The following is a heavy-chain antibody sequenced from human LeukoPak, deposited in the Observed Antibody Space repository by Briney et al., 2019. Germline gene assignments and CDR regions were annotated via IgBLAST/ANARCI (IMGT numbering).Heavy chain of an antibody. Sequence: PSETLSLTCTVSGGSISSSYYYWGWIRQPPGKGLEWIGSIYYSGNTYYNPSLKSRVTISIDTSKNQFSLKLNSVTAADTAVYYCARHRGGYVDYWAREPWSPSPQ. CDR2: IYYSGNT. D-gene: IGHD2-15*01. V-gene: IGHV4-39*01. CDR3: ARHRGGYVDY. CDR1: GGSISSSYYY. J-gene: IGHJ4*02.